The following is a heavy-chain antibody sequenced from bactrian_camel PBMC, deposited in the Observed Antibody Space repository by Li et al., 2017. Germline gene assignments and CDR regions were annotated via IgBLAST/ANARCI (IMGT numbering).Heavy chain of an antibody. D-gene: IGHD6*01. CDR2: VDTDGSST. CDR1: GFTFSGRR. J-gene: IGHJ4*01. Sequence: HVQLVESGGNLVQPGGSLRLSCAASGFTFSGRRMTWVRQAPGKGLEWVSTVDTDGSSTYYTESVKGRFTISRDNAKNTVYLQMSSLKSEDTALYYCATDLGTGYWGQGTQVTVS. CDR3: ATDLGTGY. V-gene: IGHV3S6*01.